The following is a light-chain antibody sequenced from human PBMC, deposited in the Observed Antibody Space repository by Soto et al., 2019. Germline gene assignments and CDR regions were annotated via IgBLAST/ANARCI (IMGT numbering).Light chain of an antibody. CDR1: SSNIGSHT. CDR2: SNN. CDR3: AAWDDSLNGPV. Sequence: QPVLTQPPSASGTPGQRVTISCSGSSSNIGSHTVNWYQQLPGTAPKLLIYSNNHRPSGVPDRFSGSKSGTSASLAISGLQSEDEADYYCAAWDDSLNGPVFGTGTKVTVL. J-gene: IGLJ1*01. V-gene: IGLV1-44*01.